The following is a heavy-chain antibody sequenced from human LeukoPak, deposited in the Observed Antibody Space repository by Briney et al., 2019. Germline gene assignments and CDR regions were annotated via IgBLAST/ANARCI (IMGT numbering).Heavy chain of an antibody. V-gene: IGHV3-48*03. Sequence: PGGSLRLSCAASGFTFSSYEMNWVRQAPGKGLEWVSYTSNSGNTIFYADSVKGRFTISRDNGKNSLYLQMNSLRAEDTAVYYCARVFSNPTGNDYWGQGTLVTVSS. J-gene: IGHJ4*02. CDR1: GFTFSSYE. CDR3: ARVFSNPTGNDY. D-gene: IGHD1-1*01. CDR2: TSNSGNTI.